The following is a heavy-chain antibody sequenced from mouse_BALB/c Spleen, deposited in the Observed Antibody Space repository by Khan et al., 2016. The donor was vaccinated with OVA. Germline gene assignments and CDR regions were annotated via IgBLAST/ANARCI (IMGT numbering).Heavy chain of an antibody. CDR2: ISSGGHYT. V-gene: IGHV5-6*01. J-gene: IGHJ4*01. CDR3: ARTSATAKGGYYAMDY. CDR1: GFTFSSYG. D-gene: IGHD1-2*01. Sequence: EVELVESGGDLVKPGGSLKLSCAASGFTFSSYGMSWVRQTPDKRLEWVATISSGGHYTYFPDSVRGRFTISRDTAKNTLYLQMSSLKSEDTAMYYCARTSATAKGGYYAMDYWGQGTSVTVSS.